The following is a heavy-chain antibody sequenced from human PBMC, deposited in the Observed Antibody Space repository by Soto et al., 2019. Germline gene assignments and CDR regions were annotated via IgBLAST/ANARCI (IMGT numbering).Heavy chain of an antibody. Sequence: QVQLQQWGAGLLKPSETLSLTCAVYGGSFSGYYWSWIRQPPGKGLEWIGEINHSGSTNYNPSLKSRVTISVDTSKNQFSLKLSSVTAADTAVYYCARGGRKRDILTGYPTWYFDLWGRGTLVTVSS. CDR1: GGSFSGYY. V-gene: IGHV4-34*01. D-gene: IGHD3-9*01. CDR2: INHSGST. J-gene: IGHJ2*01. CDR3: ARGGRKRDILTGYPTWYFDL.